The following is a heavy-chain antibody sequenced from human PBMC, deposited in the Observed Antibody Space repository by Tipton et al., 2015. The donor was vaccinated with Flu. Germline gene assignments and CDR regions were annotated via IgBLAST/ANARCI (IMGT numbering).Heavy chain of an antibody. J-gene: IGHJ5*02. CDR2: INQGGSQR. CDR3: SISLNS. Sequence: VQLVQSGGGLVQPGGSLRLSWTVSSFTFSDNWMDWVRQAPGKGLEWVANINQGGSQRYYVDSVKGRFTISRDNAKRSLYLQLDSLRAEDTGVYYCSISLNSWGQGTLVTVSS. CDR1: SFTFSDNW. V-gene: IGHV3-7*01.